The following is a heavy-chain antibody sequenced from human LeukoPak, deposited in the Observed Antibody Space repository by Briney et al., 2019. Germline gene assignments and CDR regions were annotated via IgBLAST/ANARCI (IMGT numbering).Heavy chain of an antibody. CDR1: GGSISSYY. CDR2: IYTSGST. J-gene: IGHJ4*02. Sequence: SETLSLTCPVSGGSISSYYWSWIRQPAGKGLEWIGRIYTSGSTNYNPSLKSRVTISGDTSKNQFSLKLTSVTAADTAFYYCASDNYWGQGTLVTVSS. V-gene: IGHV4-4*07. CDR3: ASDNY.